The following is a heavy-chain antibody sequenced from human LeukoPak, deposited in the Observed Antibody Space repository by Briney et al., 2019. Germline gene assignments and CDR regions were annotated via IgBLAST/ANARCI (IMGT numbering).Heavy chain of an antibody. CDR1: GYTFTSYG. D-gene: IGHD2-15*01. V-gene: IGHV1-18*01. J-gene: IGHJ4*02. CDR3: ARDHPGYCSGGSCPPFDY. Sequence: GASVKVSCKASGYTFTSYGISWVRQAPGQGLEWMGWISAYNGNTNYAQKLQGRVTMTTDTSTSTAYMELRSLRSDDTAVYYCARDHPGYCSGGSCPPFDYWGQGTLVTVS. CDR2: ISAYNGNT.